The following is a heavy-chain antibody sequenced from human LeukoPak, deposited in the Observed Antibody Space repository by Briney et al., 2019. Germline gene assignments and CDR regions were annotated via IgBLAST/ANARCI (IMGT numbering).Heavy chain of an antibody. CDR1: GFTFSSYG. J-gene: IGHJ3*02. CDR2: IWYDGSNK. D-gene: IGHD6-19*01. Sequence: PGGSLRLSCAASGFTFSSYGTHWVRQAPGKGLEWVAVIWYDGSNKYYADSVKGRFTISRDNSKNTLYLQMNSLRAEDTAVYYCARDGAVAGDDDAFDIWGQGKMVTVSS. CDR3: ARDGAVAGDDDAFDI. V-gene: IGHV3-33*01.